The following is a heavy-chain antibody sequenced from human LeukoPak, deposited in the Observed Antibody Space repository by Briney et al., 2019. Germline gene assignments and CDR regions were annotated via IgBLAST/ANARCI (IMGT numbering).Heavy chain of an antibody. Sequence: ASVKVSCKASGYSFTNYGISWVRQAPGQRLEWMGWISADNGRTNNAQKFQDRITMTTDTSTSTAYIELRSLRSDDTAVYYCARDAADTVRGGDYWGQGSLVTVSS. J-gene: IGHJ4*02. D-gene: IGHD5-18*01. CDR1: GYSFTNYG. V-gene: IGHV1-18*01. CDR3: ARDAADTVRGGDY. CDR2: ISADNGRT.